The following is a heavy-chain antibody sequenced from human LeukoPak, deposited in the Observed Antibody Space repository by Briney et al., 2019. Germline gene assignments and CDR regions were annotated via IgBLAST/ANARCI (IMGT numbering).Heavy chain of an antibody. V-gene: IGHV3-21*01. CDR2: ISSSSSYI. J-gene: IGHJ5*02. CDR1: GFTFGRYS. CDR3: ARGGTMVRGVISLNWFDP. Sequence: GGSLRLSCAASGFTFGRYSMNWVRQAPGKGLEWVSSISSSSSYIYYADSVKGRFTISRDNAKNSLYLQMNSLRAEDTAVYYCARGGTMVRGVISLNWFDPWGQGTLVTVSS. D-gene: IGHD3-10*01.